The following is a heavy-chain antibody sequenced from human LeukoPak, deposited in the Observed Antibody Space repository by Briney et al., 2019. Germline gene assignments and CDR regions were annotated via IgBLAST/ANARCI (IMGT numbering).Heavy chain of an antibody. CDR1: RFTFSSYS. Sequence: GGSLRLSCAASRFTFSSYSMNWVRQAPGKGLEWVSYISSSSSTIYYADSVKGRFTISRDNSKNTLYLQMNSLRAEGTAVYYCAKDGLGIWSRGYFDYWGQGTLVTVSS. V-gene: IGHV3-48*01. CDR3: AKDGLGIWSRGYFDY. CDR2: ISSSSSTI. J-gene: IGHJ4*02. D-gene: IGHD7-27*01.